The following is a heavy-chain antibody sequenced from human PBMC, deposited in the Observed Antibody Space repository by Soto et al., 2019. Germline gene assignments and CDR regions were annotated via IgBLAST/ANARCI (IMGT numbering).Heavy chain of an antibody. CDR3: ARSGYSSGWYHWYFDF. J-gene: IGHJ2*01. D-gene: IGHD6-19*01. Sequence: ASVKVSCKASGYIFTNYAIHWVRQAPGQRLEWMGWINGGNGNTKYSQEFQGRVTITSDTSASTGYMDLSSLRFEDTAVYYCARSGYSSGWYHWYFDFWGRGTLVTVS. CDR2: INGGNGNT. V-gene: IGHV1-3*01. CDR1: GYIFTNYA.